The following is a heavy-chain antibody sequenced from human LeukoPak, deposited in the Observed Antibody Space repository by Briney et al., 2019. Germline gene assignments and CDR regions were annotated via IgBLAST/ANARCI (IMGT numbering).Heavy chain of an antibody. J-gene: IGHJ5*02. V-gene: IGHV4-34*01. CDR1: GGSFSGYY. Sequence: SSETLSLTCAVYGGSFSGYYWSWIRQPPGKGLEWIGEINHSGSTNYNPSLKGRVTISVDTSKNQFPLKLSSVTAADTAVYYCARVAKNYDFWSGYYGALGWFDPWGQGTLVTVSS. CDR3: ARVAKNYDFWSGYYGALGWFDP. D-gene: IGHD3-3*01. CDR2: INHSGST.